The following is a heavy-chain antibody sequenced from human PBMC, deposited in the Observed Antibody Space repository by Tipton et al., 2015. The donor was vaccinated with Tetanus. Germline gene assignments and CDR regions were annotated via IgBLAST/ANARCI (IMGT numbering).Heavy chain of an antibody. CDR2: IKHDGSEK. CDR1: GFTFNYYW. D-gene: IGHD6-13*01. J-gene: IGHJ4*02. V-gene: IGHV3-7*03. CDR3: AKGGGHSGSWSDYLDS. Sequence: SLRLSCAASGFTFNYYWMSWVRQALGKGLEWVANIKHDGSEKYYVDSMRGRFTISRDNAKNSLYLQMSSLRAEDTAVYYCAKGGGHSGSWSDYLDSWGQGTLATVSS.